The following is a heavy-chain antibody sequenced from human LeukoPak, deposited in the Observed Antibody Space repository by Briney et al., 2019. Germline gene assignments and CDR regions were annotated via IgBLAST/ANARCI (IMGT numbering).Heavy chain of an antibody. CDR2: TSWNSYYT. CDR1: GFTFGDYY. Sequence: GGSLRLSCAASGFTFGDYYMSWIRQTPEKGLEWVSYTSWNSYYTNYADSVKGRFTISRDNAKTSLYLHMNSLRAEDTAVYYCARGDGGNSAFDYWGQGNLVTVSS. D-gene: IGHD4-23*01. J-gene: IGHJ4*02. CDR3: ARGDGGNSAFDY. V-gene: IGHV3-11*05.